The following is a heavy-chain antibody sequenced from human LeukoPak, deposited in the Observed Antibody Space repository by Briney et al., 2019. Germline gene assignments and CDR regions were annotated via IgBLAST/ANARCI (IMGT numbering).Heavy chain of an antibody. Sequence: GALRLSCAASGFTFSSYAMHWVRQAPGKGLEWGAVISYDGSSKYYADSVKGRFTISRDNSKNTLYLQMNSLRAEDTAVYYCARGTIRFLEWLYYSYWGQGTLVTVSS. CDR1: GFTFSSYA. J-gene: IGHJ4*02. CDR3: ARGTIRFLEWLYYSY. D-gene: IGHD3-3*01. CDR2: ISYDGSSK. V-gene: IGHV3-30-3*01.